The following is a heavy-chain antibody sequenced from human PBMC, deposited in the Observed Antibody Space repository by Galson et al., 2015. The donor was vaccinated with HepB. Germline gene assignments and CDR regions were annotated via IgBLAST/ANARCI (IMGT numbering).Heavy chain of an antibody. CDR2: IIPIFGTA. Sequence: SVKVSCKASGGTFSSYAISWVRQAPGQGLEWMGGIIPIFGTANYAQKFQGRVTITADKSTSTAYMELSSLRSEDTAVYYCAREGGFWSGYYRPQGNFDYWGQGTLVTVSS. CDR1: GGTFSSYA. CDR3: AREGGFWSGYYRPQGNFDY. V-gene: IGHV1-69*06. J-gene: IGHJ4*02. D-gene: IGHD3-3*01.